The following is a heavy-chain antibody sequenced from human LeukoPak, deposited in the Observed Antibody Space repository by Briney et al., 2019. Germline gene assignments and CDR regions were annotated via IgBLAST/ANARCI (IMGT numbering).Heavy chain of an antibody. V-gene: IGHV3-11*01. D-gene: IGHD3-10*01. J-gene: IGHJ4*02. CDR1: GFTFSDYY. CDR3: ARAYGPYYFDY. Sequence: GGSLRLSCAASGFTFSDYYMSWIRQAPWKGLEWVSYIGGRGRTIYYADSVKGRFTISRDNAKNSLYLQMNSLRAEDTAVYYCARAYGPYYFDYWGQGTPVTVSS. CDR2: IGGRGRTI.